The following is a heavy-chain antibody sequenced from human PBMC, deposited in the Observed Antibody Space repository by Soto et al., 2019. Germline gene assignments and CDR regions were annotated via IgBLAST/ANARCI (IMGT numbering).Heavy chain of an antibody. J-gene: IGHJ1*01. CDR3: ARDGRDCADGVCYFHH. CDR1: GSTFCSYG. V-gene: IGHV3-48*02. CDR2: GSSSSSMI. D-gene: IGHD2-8*01. Sequence: AGVSLRLSWSASGSTFCSYGMNGVRQAPGKGRERVSYGSSSSSMIYYADSVKGRFTIARDNAKNSLYLQMNSLRYEDTAVFYCARDGRDCADGVCYFHHWGEGILVIVS.